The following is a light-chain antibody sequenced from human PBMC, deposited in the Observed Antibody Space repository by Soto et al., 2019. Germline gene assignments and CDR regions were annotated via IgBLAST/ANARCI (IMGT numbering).Light chain of an antibody. J-gene: IGLJ1*01. CDR2: EVT. CDR3: ASYAGSRTYV. Sequence: QPVVTQPASVSGSPGQSVTISCSGSDIGNYNLVSWYQHLPGRAPKLLIFEVTMRPSGISDRFSGSKSASTASLTISGLQAEDEGDYYCASYAGSRTYVFGSGTKVTVL. CDR1: SDIGNYNL. V-gene: IGLV2-23*02.